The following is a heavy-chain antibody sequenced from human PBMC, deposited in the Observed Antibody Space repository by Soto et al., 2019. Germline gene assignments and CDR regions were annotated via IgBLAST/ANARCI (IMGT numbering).Heavy chain of an antibody. CDR3: ATLGVYYDSSGYIDAFDI. CDR1: GFTFSSYG. Sequence: QVQLVESGGGVVQPGRSLRLSCAASGFTFSSYGMHWVRQAPGKGLEWVAVISYDGSNKYYADSVKGRFTISRDNSKNTLYLQMNSLRAEDTAVYYCATLGVYYDSSGYIDAFDIWGQGTMVTVSS. D-gene: IGHD3-22*01. CDR2: ISYDGSNK. J-gene: IGHJ3*02. V-gene: IGHV3-30*03.